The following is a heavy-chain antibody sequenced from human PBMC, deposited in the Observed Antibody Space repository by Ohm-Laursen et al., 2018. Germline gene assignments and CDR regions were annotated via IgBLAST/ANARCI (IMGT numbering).Heavy chain of an antibody. J-gene: IGHJ4*02. CDR1: GYTFTGYY. Sequence: SVKVSCKASGYTFTGYYMHWVRQAPGQGLEWMGWINPNSGGTNYAQKFQGRVTMTGDTSISTAYMELSRLRSDDTAVYYCARTTVAGANFDYWGQGTLVTVSS. V-gene: IGHV1-2*02. CDR3: ARTTVAGANFDY. D-gene: IGHD6-19*01. CDR2: INPNSGGT.